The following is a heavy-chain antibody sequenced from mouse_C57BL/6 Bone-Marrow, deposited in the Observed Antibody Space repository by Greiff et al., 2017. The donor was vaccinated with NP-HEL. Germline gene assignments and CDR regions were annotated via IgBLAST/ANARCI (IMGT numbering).Heavy chain of an antibody. CDR3: ARSVVTTRCYFDY. J-gene: IGHJ2*01. CDR1: GYTFTSYW. V-gene: IGHV1-69*01. CDR2: IDPSDSYT. Sequence: QVQLQQPGAELVMPGASVKLSCKASGYTFTSYWMHWVKQRPGQGLEWIGEIDPSDSYTNYNQKFKGKSTLTVDKSSSTAYMQLSSLTSEDSAVYYCARSVVTTRCYFDYWGQGPTLTVSS. D-gene: IGHD2-2*01.